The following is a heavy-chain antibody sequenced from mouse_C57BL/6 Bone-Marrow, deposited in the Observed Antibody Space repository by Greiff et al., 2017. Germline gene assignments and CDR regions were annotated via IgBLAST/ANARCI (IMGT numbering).Heavy chain of an antibody. Sequence: QVQLQQPGAELVKPGASVKLSCKASGYTFTSYWMHWVKQRPGQGLEWIGMIHPNSGSTNYNEKFKSKTKLTVDKPSSTAYMQLSSLASEDSAVYYGARFWVCDDWGQGTTLTVSS. J-gene: IGHJ2*01. CDR3: ARFWVCDD. V-gene: IGHV1-64*01. CDR2: IHPNSGST. D-gene: IGHD4-1*01. CDR1: GYTFTSYW.